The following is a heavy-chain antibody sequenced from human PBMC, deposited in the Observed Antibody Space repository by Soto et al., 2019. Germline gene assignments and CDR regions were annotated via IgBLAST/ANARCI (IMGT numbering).Heavy chain of an antibody. CDR2: INHSGST. Sequence: QVQLQQWGAGLLKPSETLSLTCAVYGGSFSGYYWSWIRQPPGKGLEWIGEINHSGSTNYNPSLKSRVTISVDTSKNQFSLKLSSVTAADTAVYYCVSAYYDFWSGYYTDYYYGMDVWGQGTTVTVSS. CDR3: VSAYYDFWSGYYTDYYYGMDV. D-gene: IGHD3-3*01. V-gene: IGHV4-34*01. CDR1: GGSFSGYY. J-gene: IGHJ6*02.